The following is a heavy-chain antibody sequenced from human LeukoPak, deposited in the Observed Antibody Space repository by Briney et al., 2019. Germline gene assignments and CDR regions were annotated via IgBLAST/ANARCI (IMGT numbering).Heavy chain of an antibody. V-gene: IGHV1-2*02. CDR3: AREAVSITMVRGVIPYFDY. CDR2: INPNSGGT. CDR1: GYTFTGYY. J-gene: IGHJ4*02. Sequence: ASVKVSCKASGYTFTGYYMHWVRQAPGQGLEWTGWINPNSGGTNYAQKFQGRVTMTRDTSISTAYMELSRLRSDDTAVYYCAREAVSITMVRGVIPYFDYWGQGTLVTVSS. D-gene: IGHD3-10*01.